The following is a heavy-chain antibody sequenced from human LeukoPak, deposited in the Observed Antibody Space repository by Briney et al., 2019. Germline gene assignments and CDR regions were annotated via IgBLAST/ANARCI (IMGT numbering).Heavy chain of an antibody. J-gene: IGHJ4*02. V-gene: IGHV5-51*01. CDR2: IYPGDSDT. Sequence: GESLKISCKGSGYSFTSYWIGWVRQMPGKGLEWMGIIYPGDSDTRYSPSLQGQVTISADKSISTAYLQWSSLKASDTAMYYCARHEVCGGDCSYFDYWGQGSLVTVSS. CDR3: ARHEVCGGDCSYFDY. D-gene: IGHD2-21*02. CDR1: GYSFTSYW.